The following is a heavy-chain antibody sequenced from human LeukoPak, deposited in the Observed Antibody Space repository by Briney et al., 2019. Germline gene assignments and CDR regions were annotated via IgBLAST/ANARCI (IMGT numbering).Heavy chain of an antibody. CDR3: ARGSLLRYFAPIDY. Sequence: ASVKVSCKASGYIFTSYYTHWVRQAPGQGLEWMGIINPSDGSTDYAQQFQGRVTMTRDTSTSTVYMELSSLRSEDTAVYYCARGSLLRYFAPIDYWGQGTLVTVSS. CDR2: INPSDGST. CDR1: GYIFTSYY. D-gene: IGHD3-9*01. J-gene: IGHJ4*02. V-gene: IGHV1-46*01.